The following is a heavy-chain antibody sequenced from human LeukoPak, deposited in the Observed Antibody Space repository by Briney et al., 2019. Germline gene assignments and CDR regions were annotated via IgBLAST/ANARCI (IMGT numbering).Heavy chain of an antibody. CDR3: ARVLPRTGGATRLRRPELNWSDP. CDR2: INHSGST. J-gene: IGHJ5*02. V-gene: IGHV4-34*01. Sequence: PSETLSLTCAVYGGSFSGYYWSWIRQPPGKGLEWIGEINHSGSTNYNPSLKSRVTISVDTSKNQFSLKLSSVTAADTAVYYCARVLPRTGGATRLRRPELNWSDPWGQGTLVTVSS. CDR1: GGSFSGYY. D-gene: IGHD1-26*01.